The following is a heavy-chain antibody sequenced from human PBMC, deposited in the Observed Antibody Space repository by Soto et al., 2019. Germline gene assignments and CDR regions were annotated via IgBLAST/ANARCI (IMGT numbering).Heavy chain of an antibody. Sequence: PSETLSLTCTVSGGSVSSGSYYWSWIRQPPGKGLEWIGYIYYSGSTNYNPSLKSRVTISVDTSKNQFSLKLSSVTAADTAVYYCAREVEPLIDYWGQGTLVTVSS. D-gene: IGHD1-26*01. CDR1: GGSVSSGSYY. CDR2: IYYSGST. CDR3: AREVEPLIDY. V-gene: IGHV4-61*01. J-gene: IGHJ4*02.